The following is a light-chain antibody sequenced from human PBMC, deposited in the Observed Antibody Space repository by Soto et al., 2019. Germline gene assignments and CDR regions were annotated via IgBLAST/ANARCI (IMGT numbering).Light chain of an antibody. Sequence: EIVLTQSPATLSLSPGERATLSCRASQSVGGHLAWYQQKPGQAPRLLIYDASDRATGIPARFSGSGSETDFPLTISSLEPKDFAVYYCQQRNNWPPSITFGQGTRLEIK. V-gene: IGKV3-11*01. CDR1: QSVGGH. CDR3: QQRNNWPPSIT. J-gene: IGKJ5*01. CDR2: DAS.